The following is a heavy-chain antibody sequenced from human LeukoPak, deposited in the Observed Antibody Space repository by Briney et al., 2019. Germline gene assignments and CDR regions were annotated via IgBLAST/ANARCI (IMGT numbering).Heavy chain of an antibody. Sequence: ASVKVSCKAPGYTFTGYYMHWVRQAPGQGLEWMGWINPNSGGTNYAQKFQGRVTMTRDTSISTAYMELSRLRSDDTAVYYCARGGLYYVWDAFDIWGQGTMVTVPS. D-gene: IGHD3-16*01. CDR2: INPNSGGT. V-gene: IGHV1-2*02. CDR3: ARGGLYYVWDAFDI. CDR1: GYTFTGYY. J-gene: IGHJ3*02.